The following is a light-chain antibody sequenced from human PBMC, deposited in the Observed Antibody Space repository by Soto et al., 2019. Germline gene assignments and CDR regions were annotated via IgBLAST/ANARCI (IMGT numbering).Light chain of an antibody. J-gene: IGKJ1*01. CDR1: QIVANN. CDR2: GAS. Sequence: EIVMTQSPATLSVSPGESATLSCRASQIVANNLAWYQQKPGQAPRLLIYGASTRATGFPARFSGSGSGTEFTLTISSLQSEDFAVYYCQQYNNWPPTWTFGQGTKVDIK. V-gene: IGKV3-15*01. CDR3: QQYNNWPPTWT.